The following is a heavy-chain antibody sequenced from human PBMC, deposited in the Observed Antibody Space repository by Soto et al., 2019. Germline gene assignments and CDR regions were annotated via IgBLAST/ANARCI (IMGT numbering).Heavy chain of an antibody. V-gene: IGHV4-30-2*01. J-gene: IGHJ6*02. CDR2: ISHGGSP. CDR3: ARGHYYYAMDV. Sequence: SDTLSLTCAVSGGSVSRGVFSWNWIRQPPGQGLEWIGYISHGGSPHYTPSLRSRVSISVDRSTNVISLNLTSMAPADTAVYFCARGHYYYAMDVWGQGTTVTVSS. CDR1: GGSVSRGVFS.